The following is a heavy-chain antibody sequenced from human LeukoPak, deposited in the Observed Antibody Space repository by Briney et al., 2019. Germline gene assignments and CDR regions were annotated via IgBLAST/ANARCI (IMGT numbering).Heavy chain of an antibody. CDR2: INPSGGST. CDR3: ARNPDYYDSSGYLLD. Sequence: ASVKVSCKASGYTFTSYDINWVRQATGQGLEWMGIINPSGGSTSYAQKFQGRVTMTRDTSTSTVYMELSSLRSEDTAVYYCARNPDYYDSSGYLLDWGQGILVTVSS. D-gene: IGHD3-22*01. J-gene: IGHJ4*02. V-gene: IGHV1-46*01. CDR1: GYTFTSYD.